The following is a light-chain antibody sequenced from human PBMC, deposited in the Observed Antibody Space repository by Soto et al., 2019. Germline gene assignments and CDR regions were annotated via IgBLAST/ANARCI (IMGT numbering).Light chain of an antibody. V-gene: IGLV2-14*01. CDR3: NSFTSSSTFF. CDR2: EVS. Sequence: QSALTQPASVSGSPGQSITISCTGTSSDVGGYNYVSWYQQHPGKAPKLMIYEVSNRPSGVSNRFSGSKSGNTASLTISGLQAEDEADYYCNSFTSSSTFFFGTGTKLTVL. CDR1: SSDVGGYNY. J-gene: IGLJ1*01.